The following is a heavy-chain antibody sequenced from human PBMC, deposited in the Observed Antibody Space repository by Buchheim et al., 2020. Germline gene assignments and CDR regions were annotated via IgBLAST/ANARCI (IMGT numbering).Heavy chain of an antibody. Sequence: EVLLMESGGGLVRPGGSLRLSCAASGSGFTFSSFWMYWVRQAPGKGLEWVSRLKGDGTGTTYADSVKDRFTISRDNAKNTLYLQMNSLSADDTAVYYCATSLSIGVWGQGTL. D-gene: IGHD3-3*02. J-gene: IGHJ4*02. V-gene: IGHV3-74*03. CDR3: ATSLSIGV. CDR2: LKGDGTGT. CDR1: GSGFTFSSFW.